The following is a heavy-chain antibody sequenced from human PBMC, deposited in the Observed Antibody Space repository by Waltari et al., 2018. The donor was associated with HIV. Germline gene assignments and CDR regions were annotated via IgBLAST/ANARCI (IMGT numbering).Heavy chain of an antibody. Sequence: QVQLVESGGGVVQPGRSLRLSCAASGFTFSRYGMHWVRQAPGKGVEWVAVISYDGRNKYYADSVKGRFTISRDNSKNTLYLQMNSLRAEDTAVYYCAKPAAMASYGMDVWGQGTTVTVSS. D-gene: IGHD5-18*01. CDR2: ISYDGRNK. J-gene: IGHJ6*02. CDR1: GFTFSRYG. V-gene: IGHV3-30*18. CDR3: AKPAAMASYGMDV.